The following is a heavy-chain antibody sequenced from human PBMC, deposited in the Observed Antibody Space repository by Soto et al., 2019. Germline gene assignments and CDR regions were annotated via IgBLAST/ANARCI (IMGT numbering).Heavy chain of an antibody. J-gene: IGHJ6*02. Sequence: SVKVSCKASGGTFSSYAISWVRQAPGQGLEWMGGIIPIFGTANYAQKFQGRVTITADKSTSTAYMELSSLRSEDTAVYYCATPYYDSSGYYSHKLARPEYDYYYGMDVWGQGTTVTVSS. V-gene: IGHV1-69*06. CDR2: IIPIFGTA. CDR1: GGTFSSYA. CDR3: ATPYYDSSGYYSHKLARPEYDYYYGMDV. D-gene: IGHD3-22*01.